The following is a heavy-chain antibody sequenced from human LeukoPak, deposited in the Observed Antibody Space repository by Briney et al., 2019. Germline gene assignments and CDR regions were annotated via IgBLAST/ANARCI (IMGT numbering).Heavy chain of an antibody. CDR3: TTGLAYCGGDCYIGH. CDR1: GFSVSTSY. CDR2: IYSDGNT. J-gene: IGHJ4*02. V-gene: IGHV3-53*01. D-gene: IGHD2-21*01. Sequence: PGGSLRLSCAASGFSVSTSYMIWVRQAPGKGLEWVSIIYSDGNTYYADSVKGRFTISRDNSKNTLYVQMNSLRAEDTAVYYCTTGLAYCGGDCYIGHWGQGTLVTVSS.